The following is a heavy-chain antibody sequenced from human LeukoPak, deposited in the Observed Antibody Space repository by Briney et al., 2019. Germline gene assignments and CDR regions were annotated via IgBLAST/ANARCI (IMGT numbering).Heavy chain of an antibody. V-gene: IGHV3-30*18. CDR1: GFTFSNYG. CDR2: ISYDGSDK. CDR3: GKDHLVYASTANWLDA. D-gene: IGHD2-8*01. J-gene: IGHJ5*02. Sequence: GGSLRLSCAASGFTFSNYGMYWVRQAPGKGLEWVAVISYDGSDKYYADSVKGRFTISRDNSKNTLFLQMNSLRTEDTAVYYRGKDHLVYASTANWLDAWGQGTLVTVSS.